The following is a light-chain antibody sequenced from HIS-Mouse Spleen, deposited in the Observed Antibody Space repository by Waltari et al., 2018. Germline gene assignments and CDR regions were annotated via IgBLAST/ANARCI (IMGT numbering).Light chain of an antibody. CDR3: QQYNNLLT. CDR1: QSVSSN. CDR2: GAS. Sequence: EIVMTQSPATLSVSPGERATLSCRASQSVSSNLAWYQQKPGQAPRLLIYGASTRATGIPARFRGSGSGTEFTLTISSMQSEDFAVYYCQQYNNLLTFGGGTKVEIK. J-gene: IGKJ4*01. V-gene: IGKV3-15*01.